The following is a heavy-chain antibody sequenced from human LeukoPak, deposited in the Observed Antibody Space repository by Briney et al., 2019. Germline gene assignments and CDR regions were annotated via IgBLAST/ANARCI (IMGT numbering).Heavy chain of an antibody. CDR2: INPNSGGT. J-gene: IGHJ5*02. D-gene: IGHD4-17*01. CDR3: AFTVTTNRYNWFDP. V-gene: IGHV1-2*02. CDR1: GYTFTSYY. Sequence: ASVKVSCKASGYTFTSYYMHWVRQAPGQGLEWMGWINPNSGGTNCAQKFQGRVTMTRDTSISTAYMELSRLRSDDTAVYYCAFTVTTNRYNWFDPWGQGTLVTVSS.